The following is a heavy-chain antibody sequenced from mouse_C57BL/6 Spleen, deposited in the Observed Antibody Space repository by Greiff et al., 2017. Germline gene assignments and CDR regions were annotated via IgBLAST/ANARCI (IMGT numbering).Heavy chain of an antibody. CDR2: INPGSGGT. V-gene: IGHV1-54*01. D-gene: IGHD4-1*01. J-gene: IGHJ3*01. CDR3: AREELGQFAY. Sequence: QVQLQQSGAELVRPGTSVKVSCKASGYAFTNYLIEWVKQRPGQGLEWIGVINPGSGGTNYNEKFKGKATLTADKSSSTAYMQLSSLTSEDSAVYFCAREELGQFAYWGQGTLVTVSA. CDR1: GYAFTNYL.